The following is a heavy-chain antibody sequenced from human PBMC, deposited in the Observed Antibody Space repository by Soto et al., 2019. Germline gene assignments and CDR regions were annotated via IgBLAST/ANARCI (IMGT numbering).Heavy chain of an antibody. CDR2: IYPGDSDT. Sequence: GESLKISCKGSGYSFTSYWIGWVCQMPGKGLEWMGIIYPGDSDTRYSPSFQGQVTISADKSISTAYLQWSSLKASDTAMYYCARQLRFLDRYYYYGMDVWGQGTTVTVSS. CDR1: GYSFTSYW. V-gene: IGHV5-51*01. CDR3: ARQLRFLDRYYYYGMDV. D-gene: IGHD3-3*01. J-gene: IGHJ6*02.